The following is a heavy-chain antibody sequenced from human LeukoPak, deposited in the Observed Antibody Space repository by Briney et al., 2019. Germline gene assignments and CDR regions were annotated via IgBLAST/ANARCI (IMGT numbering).Heavy chain of an antibody. CDR2: ISGSGGST. V-gene: IGHV3-23*01. Sequence: PGGSLRLSCAASGFTLSSFAMNWVRQAPGKGLEWVSAISGSGGSTFYADSVKGRFTISRDNPENTLYLQMNSLRAEDTAVYYCVKRTVNYPFDFWGQGTLLTVSS. D-gene: IGHD1-7*01. CDR1: GFTLSSFA. J-gene: IGHJ4*02. CDR3: VKRTVNYPFDF.